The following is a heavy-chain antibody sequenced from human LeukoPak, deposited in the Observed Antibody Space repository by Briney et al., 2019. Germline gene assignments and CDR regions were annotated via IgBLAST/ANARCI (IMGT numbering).Heavy chain of an antibody. CDR2: IYYSGST. CDR3: ARGDSSSYPLDY. CDR1: GGSISSGGYS. Sequence: PSQTLSLTCAVSGGSISSGGYSWSWIRQPPGKGLEWIGYIYYSGSTYYNPSLKSRVTISVDTSKNQFSLNLSSVTAADTAVYYCARGDSSSYPLDYWGQGTLVTVSS. J-gene: IGHJ4*02. D-gene: IGHD6-6*01. V-gene: IGHV4-30-4*07.